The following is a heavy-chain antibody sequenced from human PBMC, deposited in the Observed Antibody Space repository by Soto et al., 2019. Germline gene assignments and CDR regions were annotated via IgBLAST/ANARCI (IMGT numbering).Heavy chain of an antibody. Sequence: SETLSLTCAVSGGSISSGGYSWSWIRQPPGKGLEWIGYIYYSGSTNYNPSLKSRVTISVDTSKNQFSLKLSSVTAADTAVYYCAHSIRYYYYGMDVWGQGTTVTVSS. D-gene: IGHD4-4*01. V-gene: IGHV4-61*08. J-gene: IGHJ6*02. CDR1: GGSISSGGYS. CDR2: IYYSGST. CDR3: AHSIRYYYYGMDV.